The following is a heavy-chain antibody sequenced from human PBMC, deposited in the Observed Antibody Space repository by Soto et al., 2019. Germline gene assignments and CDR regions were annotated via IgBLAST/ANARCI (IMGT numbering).Heavy chain of an antibody. V-gene: IGHV4-31*03. D-gene: IGHD2-21*02. Sequence: PSETLSLTCTVSGGSISSGGYYWSWIRQHPGKGLEWIGYIYYSGSTYYNPSLKSRVTISVDTSKNQFSLKLSSVTAADTAVYYCARDIGGDSTANNWFDPWGQGTLVTVSS. CDR1: GGSISSGGYY. CDR3: ARDIGGDSTANNWFDP. CDR2: IYYSGST. J-gene: IGHJ5*02.